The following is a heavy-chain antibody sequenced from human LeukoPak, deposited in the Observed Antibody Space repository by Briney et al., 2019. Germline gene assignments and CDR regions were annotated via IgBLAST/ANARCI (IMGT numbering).Heavy chain of an antibody. CDR1: GFTFGSFT. CDR3: AKAGFYYGSGNMSPLGIGYFTMDV. V-gene: IGHV3-23*01. D-gene: IGHD3-10*01. CDR2: ICGIDTNT. J-gene: IGHJ6*02. Sequence: GGSLRLSCAASGFTFGSFTMSWVRQAPGRRVEWGSPICGIDTNTYYADSVRGRFTISRDNSNNTLFLQMNGLRAEDTAVYYCAKAGFYYGSGNMSPLGIGYFTMDVWGQGTTVTVSS.